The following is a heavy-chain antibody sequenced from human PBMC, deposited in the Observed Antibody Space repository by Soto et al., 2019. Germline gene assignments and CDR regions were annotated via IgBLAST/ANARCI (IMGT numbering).Heavy chain of an antibody. J-gene: IGHJ3*02. D-gene: IGHD3-22*01. CDR1: GGTFSSYA. CDR3: ARDLGEEYDSTSLLAFDI. Sequence: QVQLVQSGAEVKKPGSSVKVSCKASGGTFSSYAISWVRQAPGQGLEWMGGIIPIFGTANYAQKFQGRVTITAEESTSTAYMELRSLRSEDTAGYYCARDLGEEYDSTSLLAFDIWGQGTMVTVSS. CDR2: IIPIFGTA. V-gene: IGHV1-69*01.